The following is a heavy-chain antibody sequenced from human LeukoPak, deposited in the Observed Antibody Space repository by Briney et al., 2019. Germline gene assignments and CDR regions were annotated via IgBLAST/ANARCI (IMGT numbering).Heavy chain of an antibody. CDR2: ISSSGSTI. D-gene: IGHD3-22*01. CDR3: ARSDSSGYPNWFDP. CDR1: GFTFSDYY. J-gene: IGHJ5*02. Sequence: GGSLRLSCAASGFTFSDYYMSWIRQAPGKGLEWVSYISSSGSTIYYADSVKGRFTISRDNAKNSLYLQMNSLRAEDTAVYYCARSDSSGYPNWFDPWGRGTLVTVSS. V-gene: IGHV3-11*01.